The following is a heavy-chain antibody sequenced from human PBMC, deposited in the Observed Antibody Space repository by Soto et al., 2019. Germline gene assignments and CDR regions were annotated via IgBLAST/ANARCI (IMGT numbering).Heavy chain of an antibody. CDR1: GGSISPYY. D-gene: IGHD3-22*01. Sequence: SETRSLTCAVSGGSISPYYWAWIRRPPGKGLEWLGYIYFGGTTTYNPSLKSRLTMSLDTSKNQFSLKLTSVAAADTAVYYCARLGGFYQAFDSWGQGALVTVS. J-gene: IGHJ4*02. CDR2: IYFGGTT. V-gene: IGHV4-59*12. CDR3: ARLGGFYQAFDS.